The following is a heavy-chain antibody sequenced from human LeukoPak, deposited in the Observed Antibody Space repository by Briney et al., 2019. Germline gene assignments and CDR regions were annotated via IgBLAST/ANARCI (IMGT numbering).Heavy chain of an antibody. CDR2: ISSSGSTI. D-gene: IGHD3-16*01. V-gene: IGHV3-48*03. CDR1: GFTFSSYE. Sequence: GGSLRLFCAASGFTFSSYEMNWVRQAPGKGLEWVSYISSSGSTIYYADSVKGRFTISRDNAKSTLYLQMNSLGAEDTAVYYCARDFLHLGGWGQGTMVTVSS. CDR3: ARDFLHLGG. J-gene: IGHJ3*01.